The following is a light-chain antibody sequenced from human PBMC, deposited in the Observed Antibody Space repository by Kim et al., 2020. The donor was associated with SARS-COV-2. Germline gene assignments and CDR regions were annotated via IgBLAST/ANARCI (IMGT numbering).Light chain of an antibody. CDR2: DNN. CDR1: SSNIGNNY. Sequence: GQRVTISCFGSSSNIGNNYVAWYQQLPGTAPKLLIYDNNERPSGIPDRFSGSKSGTSATLGITGLQTGDEADYYCGTWDNNLDGGVFGGGTQLTVL. J-gene: IGLJ3*02. CDR3: GTWDNNLDGGV. V-gene: IGLV1-51*01.